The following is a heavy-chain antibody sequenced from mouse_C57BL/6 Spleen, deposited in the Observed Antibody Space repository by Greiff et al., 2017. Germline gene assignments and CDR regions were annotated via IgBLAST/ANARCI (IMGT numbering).Heavy chain of an antibody. D-gene: IGHD2-4*01. CDR2: INPGSGGT. CDR1: GYAFTNYL. J-gene: IGHJ3*01. Sequence: QVHVKQSGAELVRPGTSVKVSCKASGYAFTNYLIEWVKQRPGQGLEWIGVINPGSGGTNYNEKFKGKATLTADKSSSTAYMQLSSLTSEDSAVYFCARSRDYVPFAYWGQGTLVTVSA. V-gene: IGHV1-54*01. CDR3: ARSRDYVPFAY.